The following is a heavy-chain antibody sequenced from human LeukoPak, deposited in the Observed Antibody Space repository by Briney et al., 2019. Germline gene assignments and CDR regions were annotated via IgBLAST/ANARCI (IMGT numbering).Heavy chain of an antibody. D-gene: IGHD3-10*01. CDR3: ARLRGSGSHSPFDY. CDR1: GGSISSSNW. J-gene: IGHJ4*02. CDR2: IYHSGST. Sequence: SETLSLTCAVSGGSISSSNWWSWVRQPPGKGLEWIGEIYHSGSTNYNPSLKSRVTISVDKSKNQFSLKLSSVTAADTAVYYCARLRGSGSHSPFDYWGQGTLVTVSS. V-gene: IGHV4-4*02.